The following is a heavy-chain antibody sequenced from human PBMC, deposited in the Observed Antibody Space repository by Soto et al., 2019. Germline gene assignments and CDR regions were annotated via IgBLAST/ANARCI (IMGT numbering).Heavy chain of an antibody. J-gene: IGHJ5*02. CDR1: GGPFSGDC. Sequence: ETLSLACAFYGGPFSGDCWSWNHQQPGGGLEWIGEINHSGTTNNNPSLKSRVTISVDTSKNQFSLKVSSVTAADTAVYYCASRTAGASETYYNSWFDPWGQGTLVTVS. D-gene: IGHD3-10*01. V-gene: IGHV4-34*01. CDR2: INHSGTT. CDR3: ASRTAGASETYYNSWFDP.